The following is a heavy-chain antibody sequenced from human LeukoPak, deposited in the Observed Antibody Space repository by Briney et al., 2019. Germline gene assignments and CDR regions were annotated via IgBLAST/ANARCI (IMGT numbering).Heavy chain of an antibody. V-gene: IGHV4-38-2*02. CDR1: GYSISSGYF. D-gene: IGHD3-10*01. J-gene: IGHJ4*02. Sequence: SETLSLTCTVSGYSISSGYFWGWIRQPPGKGLEWIGSIYHSGSTYYNPSLKSRVTISVDTSKNQFSLKLTSVTAADTAVYYCARGEYDYYDYWGQGTLVTVSS. CDR3: ARGEYDYYDY. CDR2: IYHSGST.